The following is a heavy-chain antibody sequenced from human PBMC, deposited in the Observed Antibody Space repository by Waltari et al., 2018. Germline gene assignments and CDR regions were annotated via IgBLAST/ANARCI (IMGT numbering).Heavy chain of an antibody. Sequence: QVQLQESGPGLVTPSQTLSLTCTVSGGSLSRGGYYWSWFRQHQGKGLEWIGYIYYSGSTYYNPSLKSRVTISVDTSKNQFSLKLSSVTAADTAVYYCARDRLYGNYEVDYWGQGTLVTVSS. CDR1: GGSLSRGGYY. CDR2: IYYSGST. D-gene: IGHD4-17*01. CDR3: ARDRLYGNYEVDY. J-gene: IGHJ4*02. V-gene: IGHV4-31*03.